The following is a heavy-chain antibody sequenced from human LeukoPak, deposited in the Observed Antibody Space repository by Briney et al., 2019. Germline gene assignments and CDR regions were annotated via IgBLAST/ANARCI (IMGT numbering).Heavy chain of an antibody. J-gene: IGHJ4*02. CDR2: IYTSGST. V-gene: IGHV4-61*02. CDR1: GGSISSGSYY. D-gene: IGHD3-22*01. CDR3: ARDRYYYDSSGYYYDY. Sequence: SETLSLTCTVSGGSISSGSYYWSWIRQPAGKGLEWIGRIYTSGSTNYNPSLKSRVTMSVDTSKNQFSLKLSSVTAADTAVYYCARDRYYYDSSGYYYDYWGQGTLVTVSS.